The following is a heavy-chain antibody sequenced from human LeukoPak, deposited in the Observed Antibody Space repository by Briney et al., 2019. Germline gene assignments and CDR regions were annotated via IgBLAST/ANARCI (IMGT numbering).Heavy chain of an antibody. CDR2: MNPNSGNT. Sequence: ASVKVSCKASGYTFTSYDINWVRQATGQGLEWMGWMNPNSGNTGYAQKFQGRVTITRKTSISTAYMELSSLRSEDTAVYYCARAEYYYDSSGYCAFGYWGQGTLVTVSS. D-gene: IGHD3-22*01. V-gene: IGHV1-8*03. CDR3: ARAEYYYDSSGYCAFGY. J-gene: IGHJ4*02. CDR1: GYTFTSYD.